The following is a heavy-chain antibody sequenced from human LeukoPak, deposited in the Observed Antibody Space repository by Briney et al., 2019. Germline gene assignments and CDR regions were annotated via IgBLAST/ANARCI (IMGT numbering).Heavy chain of an antibody. V-gene: IGHV3-74*01. CDR3: ARLPNYYDSSGYPH. CDR2: IKSDGSST. J-gene: IGHJ4*02. CDR1: GFTFSSYW. D-gene: IGHD3-22*01. Sequence: GGSLRLPCAASGFTFSSYWMHWVRQAPGKGLVWVSRIKSDGSSTSYADSVKGRFTISRDNAKNTLYLQMNSLRAEDTAVYYCARLPNYYDSSGYPHWGQGTLVTVSS.